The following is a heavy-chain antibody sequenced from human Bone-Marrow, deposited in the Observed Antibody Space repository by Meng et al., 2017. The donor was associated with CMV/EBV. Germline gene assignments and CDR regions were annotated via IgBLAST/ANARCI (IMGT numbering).Heavy chain of an antibody. J-gene: IGHJ4*02. D-gene: IGHD3-22*01. CDR3: AKDPGTSGYSWYYFHS. Sequence: VLLLESGGGLVQPGGSLSLSCTASGFTFGNYAMGWVRLTPGKGLEWLSAITGDSTKTYFAASVKGRFTISRDNSKNTLFLQMISLRAEDTAIYYCAKDPGTSGYSWYYFHSWGQGTLVTVSS. CDR1: GFTFGNYA. CDR2: ITGDSTKT. V-gene: IGHV3-23*01.